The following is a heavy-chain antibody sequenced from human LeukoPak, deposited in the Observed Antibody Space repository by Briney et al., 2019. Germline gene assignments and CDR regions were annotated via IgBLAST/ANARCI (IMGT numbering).Heavy chain of an antibody. Sequence: GRSLRLSCAASGFTSDDYAMHWVRQAPGKGLEWVSGISWNSGSIGYADSVKGRFTISRDNAKNSLYLQMNSLRAEDTALYYCAKVGYRDYFDYWGQGTLVTVSS. V-gene: IGHV3-9*02. D-gene: IGHD2-15*01. CDR3: AKVGYRDYFDY. CDR1: GFTSDDYA. J-gene: IGHJ4*02. CDR2: ISWNSGSI.